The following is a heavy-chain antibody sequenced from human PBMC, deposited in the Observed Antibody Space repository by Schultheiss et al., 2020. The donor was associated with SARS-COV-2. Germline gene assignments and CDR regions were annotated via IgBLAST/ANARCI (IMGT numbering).Heavy chain of an antibody. V-gene: IGHV4-59*12. J-gene: IGHJ4*02. D-gene: IGHD4-17*01. CDR2: IYYSGST. Sequence: SETLSLTCTVSGGSISSYYWSWIRQPPGKGLEWIGYIYYSGSTHCNPSLKSRLTTSVDTSKNQFSLKLSSVTAADTAVYYCARDRDYEIDYWGQGTLVTVSS. CDR3: ARDRDYEIDY. CDR1: GGSISSYY.